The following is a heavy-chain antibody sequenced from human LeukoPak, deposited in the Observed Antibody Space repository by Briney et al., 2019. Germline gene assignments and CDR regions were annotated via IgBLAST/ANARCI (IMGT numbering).Heavy chain of an antibody. CDR2: ISSSSSYI. D-gene: IGHD2-15*01. J-gene: IGHJ4*02. CDR3: ARDSPGYCSGGSCYGLDY. V-gene: IGHV3-21*01. CDR1: GFTFSSYS. Sequence: GGSLRLSCAAPGFTFSSYSMNWVRQAPGKGLEWVSSISSSSSYIYYADSVKGRFTISRDNAKNSLYLQMNSLRAEDTAVYYCARDSPGYCSGGSCYGLDYWGQGTLVTVSS.